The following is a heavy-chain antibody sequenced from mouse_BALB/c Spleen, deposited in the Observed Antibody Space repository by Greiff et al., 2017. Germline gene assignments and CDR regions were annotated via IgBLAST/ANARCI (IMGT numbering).Heavy chain of an antibody. D-gene: IGHD1-1*01. V-gene: IGHV10-1*02. CDR1: GFTFNTYA. J-gene: IGHJ3*01. Sequence: EVKLVESGGGLVQPKGSLKLSCAASGFTFNTYAMNWVRQAPGKGLEWVARIRSKSNNYATYYADSVKDRFTISRDDSQSMLYLQMNNLKTEDTAMYYCVRQRTTVAAFAYWGQGTLVTVSA. CDR3: VRQRTTVAAFAY. CDR2: IRSKSNNYAT.